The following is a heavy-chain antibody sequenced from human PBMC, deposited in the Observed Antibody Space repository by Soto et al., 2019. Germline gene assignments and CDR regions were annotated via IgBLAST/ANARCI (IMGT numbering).Heavy chain of an antibody. J-gene: IGHJ4*02. CDR3: AREMDTTWGGFDY. D-gene: IGHD5-18*01. V-gene: IGHV1-46*03. CDR1: GYTFTSYY. CDR2: INPIVGST. Sequence: QVQLVQSGAEGKKPGASVKVSCKASGYTFTSYYMHCVRQAPGQGLEWMGIINPIVGSTSYSQKLQGRVTMTRDTSTRTVYMELSSLRSEDTAVYYCAREMDTTWGGFDYWGQGTLVTVSS.